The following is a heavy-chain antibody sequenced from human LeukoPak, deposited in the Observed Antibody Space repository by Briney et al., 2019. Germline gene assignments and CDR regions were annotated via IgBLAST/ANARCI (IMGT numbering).Heavy chain of an antibody. Sequence: PGGSLRLSCAASGFTFSTFWMSWVRQAPGKGLEWVANINQGGSEKYYVDSMKDRFTVSRDNAKNSLYLQMDSLRAEDTAVYYCARGGTFVSDYWGQGTLVTVSS. CDR2: INQGGSEK. V-gene: IGHV3-7*01. CDR3: ARGGTFVSDY. CDR1: GFTFSTFW. D-gene: IGHD1-1*01. J-gene: IGHJ4*02.